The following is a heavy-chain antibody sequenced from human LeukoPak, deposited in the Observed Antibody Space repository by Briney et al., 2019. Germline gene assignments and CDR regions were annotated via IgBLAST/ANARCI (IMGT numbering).Heavy chain of an antibody. D-gene: IGHD5-18*01. V-gene: IGHV3-23*01. CDR2: ISGSGGST. Sequence: GGSLRLPCAASGFTFSSYAMSWVRQAPGKGLEWVSAISGSGGSTYYADSVKGRFTISRDNSKNTLYLQMHSLRAEDTAVYYCAKENGYSYGAFDYWGQGTLVTVSS. CDR1: GFTFSSYA. J-gene: IGHJ4*02. CDR3: AKENGYSYGAFDY.